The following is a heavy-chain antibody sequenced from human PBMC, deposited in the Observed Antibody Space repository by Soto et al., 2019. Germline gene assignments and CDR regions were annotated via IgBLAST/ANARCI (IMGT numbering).Heavy chain of an antibody. D-gene: IGHD3-16*01. Sequence: SETLSLTCTVSGGPISSSIYYWAWIRQPPGKGLEWIATIYYSGSTYYNSSLKSRVTISVDTSKNQFSLELSSVTAADTAVYYCARAPRGVWSGDAFDIWGQGTMVTVSS. CDR1: GGPISSSIYY. CDR2: IYYSGST. V-gene: IGHV4-39*07. J-gene: IGHJ3*02. CDR3: ARAPRGVWSGDAFDI.